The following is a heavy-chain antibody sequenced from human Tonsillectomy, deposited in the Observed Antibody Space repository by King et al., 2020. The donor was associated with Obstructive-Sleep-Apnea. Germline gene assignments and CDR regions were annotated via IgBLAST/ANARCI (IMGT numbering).Heavy chain of an antibody. CDR3: ARDSGN. CDR1: GFTFSSYS. D-gene: IGHD1-1*01. J-gene: IGHJ4*02. CDR2: ISSSSSTI. Sequence: VQLVESGGGLVQPGGSLRLSCAASGFTFSSYSMNWVRQAPGKGPEWVSYISSSSSTIYYADSVKGRFTISRDNAKNSLYLQMNSLRAEDTAVYYCARDSGNWGQGTLVTVSS. V-gene: IGHV3-48*04.